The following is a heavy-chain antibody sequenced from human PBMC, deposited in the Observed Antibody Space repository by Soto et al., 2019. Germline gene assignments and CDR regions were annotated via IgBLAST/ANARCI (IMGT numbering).Heavy chain of an antibody. CDR2: INHSGST. Sequence: SETLSLTCAVYGGSFSGYYWTWIRQPPGTGLEWIGEINHSGSTNYNPSLKSRVTISVDTSKNQFSLKLTSVTAADTAVYYCWRDKITGPFDYWGKGTLVTVSP. D-gene: IGHD2-8*02. V-gene: IGHV4-34*01. CDR1: GGSFSGYY. CDR3: WRDKITGPFDY. J-gene: IGHJ4*02.